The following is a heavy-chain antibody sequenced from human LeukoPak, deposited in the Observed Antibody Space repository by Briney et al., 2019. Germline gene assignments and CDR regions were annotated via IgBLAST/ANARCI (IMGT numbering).Heavy chain of an antibody. Sequence: GGSLRLSCSASGFTVSSHYMSWVRQAPGKGLEWVSIIYPGGNTYYADSAKGRFTISRDNSKNTLYLQMNSLRAEDTAVYYCARVPLYMDVWGKGTTVTVSS. CDR3: ARVPLYMDV. J-gene: IGHJ6*03. V-gene: IGHV3-53*05. CDR1: GFTVSSHY. CDR2: IYPGGNT.